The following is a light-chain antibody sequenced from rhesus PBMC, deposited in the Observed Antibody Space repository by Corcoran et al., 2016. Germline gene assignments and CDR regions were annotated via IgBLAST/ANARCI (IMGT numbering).Light chain of an antibody. J-gene: IGKJ1*01. CDR3: QQDYSWPWT. CDR2: CAS. V-gene: IGKV3-42*01. Sequence: EIVMTRSPATLSLSPGERATLSCRASQSVSSSLAWYQQKPGQAPKHLIYCASSRATGIPDRFSGDGSGTEFTLTISSREPEDVGVYYCQQDYSWPWTFGQGTKVEIK. CDR1: QSVSSS.